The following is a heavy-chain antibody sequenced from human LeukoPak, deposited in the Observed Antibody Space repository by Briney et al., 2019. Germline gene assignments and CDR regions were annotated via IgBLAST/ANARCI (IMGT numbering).Heavy chain of an antibody. CDR2: MNPNSGNT. Sequence: ASVKVSCKASGYTFTSCDINWVRQATGQGLEWMGWMNPNSGNTGYAQKFQGRVTITRNTSISTAYMELSSLRSEDTAVYYCASGRPLRYSALDYWGQGTLVTVSS. J-gene: IGHJ4*02. D-gene: IGHD6-13*01. CDR1: GYTFTSCD. V-gene: IGHV1-8*03. CDR3: ASGRPLRYSALDY.